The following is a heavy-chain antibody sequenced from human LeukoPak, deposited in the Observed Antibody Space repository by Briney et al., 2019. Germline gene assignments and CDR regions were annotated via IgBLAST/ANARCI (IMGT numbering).Heavy chain of an antibody. D-gene: IGHD2-15*01. CDR3: ARGGWRLDY. CDR1: GGSISSYY. V-gene: IGHV4-59*01. CDR2: IYYTGTT. J-gene: IGHJ4*02. Sequence: PSETLSLTCAVSGGSISSYYWSWIRQPSGKGLEWIGYIYYTGTTNYNPSLKSRVTISVDTSKNQFSLKLSSVTAADTAVYYCARGGWRLDYWGQGTLVTVSS.